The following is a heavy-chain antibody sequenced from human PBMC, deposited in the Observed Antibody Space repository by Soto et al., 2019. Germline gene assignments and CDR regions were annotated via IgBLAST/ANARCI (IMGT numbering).Heavy chain of an antibody. CDR3: ARAPTIVGYYFDY. D-gene: IGHD1-1*01. V-gene: IGHV4-59*01. J-gene: IGHJ4*02. Sequence: NSNPSLNSRVTISVDTSKNQFSLKLSSVTAADTAVYYCARAPTIVGYYFDYWGQGTLVTVSS.